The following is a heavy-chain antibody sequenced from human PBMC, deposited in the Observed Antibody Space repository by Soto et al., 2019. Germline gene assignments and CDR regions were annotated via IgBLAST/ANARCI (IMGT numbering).Heavy chain of an antibody. J-gene: IGHJ6*02. CDR1: GFTFSRFW. D-gene: IGHD2-15*01. CDR3: TRAGGSCRGGICTNRYISGMDV. V-gene: IGHV3-74*01. CDR2: VNSDGSST. Sequence: EVQLVESGGGLVQPGGSLRVSCAASGFTFSRFWMHCVRQAPGMGLVWVSRVNSDGSSTYYADSVKGRFTISRDNAKMTLYLQMNSRRAEDTAVYYCTRAGGSCRGGICTNRYISGMDVWGQGTTGTVSS.